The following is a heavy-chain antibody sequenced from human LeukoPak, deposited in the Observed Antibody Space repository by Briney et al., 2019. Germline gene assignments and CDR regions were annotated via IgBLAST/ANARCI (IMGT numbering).Heavy chain of an antibody. Sequence: PGGSLRLSCAASGFTFRSYGMHWVRQAPGKGLEWVAVIWYDGSNKYYADSVKGRFTISRDNSKNTLYLQMNSLRAEDTAVYYCARKISCGGDCYSLDYWGQGTLVTVSS. V-gene: IGHV3-33*01. CDR1: GFTFRSYG. CDR3: ARKISCGGDCYSLDY. J-gene: IGHJ4*02. D-gene: IGHD2-21*01. CDR2: IWYDGSNK.